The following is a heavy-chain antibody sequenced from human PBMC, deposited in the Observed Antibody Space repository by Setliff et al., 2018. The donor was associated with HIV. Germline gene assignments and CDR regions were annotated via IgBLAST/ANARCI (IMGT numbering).Heavy chain of an antibody. CDR3: ARRIDNSGSFPDKNWFDT. J-gene: IGHJ5*02. CDR1: GGSISSYC. D-gene: IGHD3-10*01. Sequence: KPSETLSLTCTVSGGSISSYCWNWIRQSPGRGLEWIGFIFSSGSTKYNPSLQSRVTMSIDTSKNQFSLKLTSVTAADTAVYYCARRIDNSGSFPDKNWFDTWGQGSPVTVSS. V-gene: IGHV4-4*09. CDR2: IFSSGST.